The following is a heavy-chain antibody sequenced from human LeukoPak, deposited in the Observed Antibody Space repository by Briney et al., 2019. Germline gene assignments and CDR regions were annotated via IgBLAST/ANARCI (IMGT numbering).Heavy chain of an antibody. D-gene: IGHD2-15*01. CDR2: IYYSGST. V-gene: IGHV4-59*12. J-gene: IGHJ4*02. CDR1: GGSISSYY. CDR3: ARERYCSGGSCYSYLDY. Sequence: NPSETLSLTCTVSGGSISSYYWSWIRQPPGKGLEWIGYIYYSGSTNYNPSLKSRVTMSVDTSKNQFSLKLSSVTAADTAVYYCARERYCSGGSCYSYLDYWGQGTLVTVSS.